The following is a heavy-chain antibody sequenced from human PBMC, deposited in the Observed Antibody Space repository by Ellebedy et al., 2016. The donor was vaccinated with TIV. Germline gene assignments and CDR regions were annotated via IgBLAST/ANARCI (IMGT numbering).Heavy chain of an antibody. CDR1: GDTFNTYS. CDR3: ARGIDASLDVFDY. Sequence: SVKVSXXASGDTFNTYSFIWVRQAPGQGLEWVGGIIPMLGTANYAQKFQGRVTIIADASTTTAYMELSSLRSEDTAVYYCARGIDASLDVFDYWGQGTLLTVSS. V-gene: IGHV1-69*13. D-gene: IGHD1-1*01. J-gene: IGHJ4*02. CDR2: IIPMLGTA.